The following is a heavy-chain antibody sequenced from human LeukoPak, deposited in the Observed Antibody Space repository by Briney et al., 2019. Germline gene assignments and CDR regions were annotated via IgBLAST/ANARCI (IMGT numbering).Heavy chain of an antibody. Sequence: PGGSLRLSXAASGFTFDDYGMSWVRQAPGKGLEWVSGINWNDGSTGYADSVKGRFTISRDNAKNSLYLQMNSLRAEDTALYYCAREGGSGSRYGWGYYYMDVWGKGTTVTVSS. CDR3: AREGGSGSRYGWGYYYMDV. CDR1: GFTFDDYG. CDR2: INWNDGST. J-gene: IGHJ6*03. D-gene: IGHD3-10*01. V-gene: IGHV3-20*04.